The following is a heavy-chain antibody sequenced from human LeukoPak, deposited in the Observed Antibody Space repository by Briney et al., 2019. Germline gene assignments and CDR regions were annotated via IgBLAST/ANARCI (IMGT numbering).Heavy chain of an antibody. V-gene: IGHV4-39*07. CDR3: ATGNEEYCSGGSCYSGGHYYYYMDV. D-gene: IGHD2-15*01. Sequence: SETLSLTCTVSGGSISSSSYYWGWIRQPPGKGLEWIGSIYYSGSTYYNPSLKSRVTISVDTSKNQFSLKLSSVTAADTAVYYCATGNEEYCSGGSCYSGGHYYYYMDVWGKGTTVTVSS. CDR2: IYYSGST. CDR1: GGSISSSSYY. J-gene: IGHJ6*03.